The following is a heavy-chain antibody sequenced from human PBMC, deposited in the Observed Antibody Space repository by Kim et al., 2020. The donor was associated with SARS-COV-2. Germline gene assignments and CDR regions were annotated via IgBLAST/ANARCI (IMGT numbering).Heavy chain of an antibody. CDR3: AKSQYDFWSANDMGAVYYGMDV. V-gene: IGHV3-23*01. CDR1: GFTFNSHA. J-gene: IGHJ6*02. D-gene: IGHD3-3*01. CDR2: ISGNGGAT. Sequence: GGSLRLSCAASGFTFNSHAMTWVRQAPGMGLEWVSLISGNGGATYYADSVKGRFTISRDNSKNTVYLQMNSLRAEDTAIYYCAKSQYDFWSANDMGAVYYGMDVWGQGTTVTVSS.